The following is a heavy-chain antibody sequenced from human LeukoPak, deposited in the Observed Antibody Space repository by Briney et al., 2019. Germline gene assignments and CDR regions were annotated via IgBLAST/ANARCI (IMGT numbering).Heavy chain of an antibody. CDR2: INPDSGGT. Sequence: GASVKVSCKASEYTFTGYYMHWVRQAPGQGLEWMGWINPDSGGTNYAQKFQGRVTMTRDTSISTAYMELSRLTSDDTAVYYCARDHGLNKRWSDPWGQGTLVTVSS. CDR3: ARDHGLNKRWSDP. J-gene: IGHJ5*02. CDR1: EYTFTGYY. D-gene: IGHD1/OR15-1a*01. V-gene: IGHV1-2*02.